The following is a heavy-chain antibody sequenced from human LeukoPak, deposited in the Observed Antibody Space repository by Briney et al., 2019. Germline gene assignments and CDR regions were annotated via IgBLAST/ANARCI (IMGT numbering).Heavy chain of an antibody. CDR2: NNRDGRST. Sequence: AGSLTLSCAASAFTFSSYWMHWVRQAPRKGLVWVSRNNRDGRSTRYANSVKGRFNISKDNAKNTLYLQMNSLRAEDTAVYYCARDLGGYSGYDVDYWGQGTLVTVSS. D-gene: IGHD5-12*01. V-gene: IGHV3-74*01. CDR3: ARDLGGYSGYDVDY. J-gene: IGHJ4*02. CDR1: AFTFSSYW.